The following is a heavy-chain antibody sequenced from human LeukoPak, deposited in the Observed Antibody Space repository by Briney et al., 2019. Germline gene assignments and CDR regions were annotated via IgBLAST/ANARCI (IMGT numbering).Heavy chain of an antibody. Sequence: GASVKVSCKASGYTFTGYYMHWVRQAPGQGLEWVGWINPNSGGTNYAQKFQGRVTMTSDTSITTAYMELSRLRSDDTAVYYCAREAGTIPLGYWGQGTLVTVSS. V-gene: IGHV1-2*02. D-gene: IGHD1-7*01. CDR2: INPNSGGT. CDR3: AREAGTIPLGY. CDR1: GYTFTGYY. J-gene: IGHJ4*02.